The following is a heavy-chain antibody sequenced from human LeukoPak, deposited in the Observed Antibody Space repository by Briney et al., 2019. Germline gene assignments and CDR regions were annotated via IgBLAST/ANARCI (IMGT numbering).Heavy chain of an antibody. V-gene: IGHV3-74*01. D-gene: IGHD6-13*01. Sequence: PGGSLRLSCAASGLIFSSYWMHWVRQAPGKGLVWVSRINSDGANTRYADSVKGRFTISRDNAKNTLYLQMNSLRAEDTAVYYCAAGYSSTWYNAFDVWGQGTRVTVSS. CDR1: GLIFSSYW. CDR2: INSDGANT. J-gene: IGHJ3*01. CDR3: AAGYSSTWYNAFDV.